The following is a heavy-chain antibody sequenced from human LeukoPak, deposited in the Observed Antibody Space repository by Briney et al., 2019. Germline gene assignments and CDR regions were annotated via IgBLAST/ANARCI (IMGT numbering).Heavy chain of an antibody. D-gene: IGHD4-11*01. CDR1: GFTFSSYE. Sequence: GGSLRLSCAASGFTFSSYEMNWVRQAPGTGLEWISYISSSGSTKKYAVSVKGRFTISRDNAKNSLYLQMNSLRAEDTAVYYCARDPGSSNNFDYWGQGALVTVSS. CDR3: ARDPGSSNNFDY. CDR2: ISSSGSTK. J-gene: IGHJ4*02. V-gene: IGHV3-48*03.